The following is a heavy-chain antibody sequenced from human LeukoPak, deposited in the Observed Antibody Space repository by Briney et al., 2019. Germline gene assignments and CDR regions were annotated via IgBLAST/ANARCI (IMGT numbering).Heavy chain of an antibody. V-gene: IGHV4-39*01. CDR3: AHFKGGSFDF. Sequence: KPSATLSLTCTVSGGSISSSNYYWGWIRQPPGKGLERIGSIYYSGNTYYNPSLKSRVTISVDTSKNQFSLKLTSVTAADTAVYYCAHFKGGSFDFWGQGTMVTVSS. CDR2: IYYSGNT. CDR1: GGSISSSNYY. D-gene: IGHD1-26*01. J-gene: IGHJ3*01.